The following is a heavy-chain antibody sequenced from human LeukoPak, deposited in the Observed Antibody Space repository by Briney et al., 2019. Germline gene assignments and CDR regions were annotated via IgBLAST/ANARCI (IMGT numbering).Heavy chain of an antibody. J-gene: IGHJ6*02. Sequence: SETLSLTCTVSGGSISNYFWSCVRQPPGKGLEWVGYIYYSGSINYNPSLKSRVTISVDTSKSQFSLKLNSVTAADTAVYYCARVGGGNYYYYGMDVWGQGTTVTVSS. CDR3: ARVGGGNYYYYGMDV. CDR1: GGSISNYF. V-gene: IGHV4-59*01. CDR2: IYYSGSI. D-gene: IGHD2-15*01.